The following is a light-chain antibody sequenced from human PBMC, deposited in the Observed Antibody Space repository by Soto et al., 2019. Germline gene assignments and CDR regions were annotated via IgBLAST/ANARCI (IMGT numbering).Light chain of an antibody. V-gene: IGKV3-20*01. J-gene: IGKJ5*01. Sequence: ENVLTQSPATLSLSPGERATLSSRASQRCNTTYLVWYQHKPGQASSLLIYAASSRSTGIPDRLSGSGSGSAFTLTISRLEPEDFAVYYCQQYDRSPPGITFGQGTRLEIK. CDR2: AAS. CDR1: QRCNTTY. CDR3: QQYDRSPPGIT.